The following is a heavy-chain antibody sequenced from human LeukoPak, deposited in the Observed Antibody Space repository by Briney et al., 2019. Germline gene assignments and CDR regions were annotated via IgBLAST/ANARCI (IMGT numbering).Heavy chain of an antibody. V-gene: IGHV1-8*01. CDR2: MNPNSGNT. CDR3: ALWSGYYSYYYYYGMDV. J-gene: IGHJ6*02. D-gene: IGHD3-3*01. Sequence: GASVKVSCKASGYTFTSYDINWVRQATGQGLEWMGWMNPNSGNTGYAQKFQGRVTMTRNTSISTAYMELSSLRSEDTAVYYCALWSGYYSYYYYYGMDVWGQGTTVTVSS. CDR1: GYTFTSYD.